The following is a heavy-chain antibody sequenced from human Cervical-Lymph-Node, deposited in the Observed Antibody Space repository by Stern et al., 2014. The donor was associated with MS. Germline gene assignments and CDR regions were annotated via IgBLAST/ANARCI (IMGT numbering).Heavy chain of an antibody. CDR3: ARVLRGYSDFHFDS. Sequence: QDQLVQSGPALVKPTQTLTLTCTFSGFSLTTYGMCVSWIRQPPGKALEWLARIDWDDDKLYSTSLKTRLTISKDTSRNQVVLTMTNMDPADTATYYCARVLRGYSDFHFDSWGQGTRVTVSS. J-gene: IGHJ4*02. CDR2: IDWDDDK. V-gene: IGHV2-70*17. D-gene: IGHD5-12*01. CDR1: GFSLTTYGMC.